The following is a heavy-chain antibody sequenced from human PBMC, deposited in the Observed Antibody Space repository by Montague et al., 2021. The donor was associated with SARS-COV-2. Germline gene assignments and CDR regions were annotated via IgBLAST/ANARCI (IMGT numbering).Heavy chain of an antibody. J-gene: IGHJ2*01. D-gene: IGHD5-12*01. CDR3: AGDRGRFWHFDL. Sequence: SETLSLTCTVSGGSISSYYWNWIRQSPGKGLEWIGYIYYSGSTKYNPSFKSRVTMLVDTSKRQMSLRLNSVTAADTAVYYCAGDRGRFWHFDLWGRGTLVTGSS. CDR1: GGSISSYY. V-gene: IGHV4-59*01. CDR2: IYYSGST.